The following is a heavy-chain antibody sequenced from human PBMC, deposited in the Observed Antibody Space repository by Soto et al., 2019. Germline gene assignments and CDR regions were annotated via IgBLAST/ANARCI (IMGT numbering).Heavy chain of an antibody. D-gene: IGHD6-19*01. V-gene: IGHV3-11*05. J-gene: IGHJ5*02. Sequence: PGGSLRLSCAASGFTFSDYYMSWIRQAPGKGLEWVSYISSRSGNTNYADSVKGRFTISRDNAKNSLYLQMNSLRAGDTAVYYCARGGIAVAGTCWFDPWGQGTLVTVSS. CDR2: ISSRSGNT. CDR1: GFTFSDYY. CDR3: ARGGIAVAGTCWFDP.